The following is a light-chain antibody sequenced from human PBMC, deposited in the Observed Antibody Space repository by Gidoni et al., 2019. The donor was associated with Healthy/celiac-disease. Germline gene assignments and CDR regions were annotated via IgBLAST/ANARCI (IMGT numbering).Light chain of an antibody. J-gene: IGLJ2*01. CDR2: SNN. CDR1: SSNIGSNT. Sequence: QSVLTQPPSASGTPGQTVTISCSGSSSNIGSNTVNWYQQLPGTAPKLLIYSNNQRPSGVPDRFSGSKSGTSASLAISGLQSEDEADYYCAAWDDSLNGVVFGGGTKLTGL. CDR3: AAWDDSLNGVV. V-gene: IGLV1-44*01.